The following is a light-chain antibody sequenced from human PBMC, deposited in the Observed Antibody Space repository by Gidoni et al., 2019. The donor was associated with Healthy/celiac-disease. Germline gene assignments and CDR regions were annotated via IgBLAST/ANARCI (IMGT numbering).Light chain of an antibody. V-gene: IGKV1-5*01. CDR3: QQYYSYSRT. Sequence: GDRVTITGRASQSISSRLAWYQQKPGKAPKLLIYDAPHLESGVHSKFSGSGSGTEFTITTSSLQPNDFATYYCQQYYSYSRTFGQGTKVEIK. CDR2: DAP. CDR1: QSISSR. J-gene: IGKJ1*01.